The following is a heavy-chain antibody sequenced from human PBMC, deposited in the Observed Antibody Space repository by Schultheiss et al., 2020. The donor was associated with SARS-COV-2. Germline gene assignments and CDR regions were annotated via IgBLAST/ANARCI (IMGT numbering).Heavy chain of an antibody. Sequence: GSLRLSCAASGFTFSNYYMHWVRQAPGKGLVWVSRIHGDGSRTSYADSVKGRFTISRDNAKNTLYLQMNSLRAEDTAVYYCARTDRGDYDFWSGYLTNPADYWGQGTLVTVSS. CDR1: GFTFSNYY. J-gene: IGHJ4*02. V-gene: IGHV3-74*01. CDR2: IHGDGSRT. CDR3: ARTDRGDYDFWSGYLTNPADY. D-gene: IGHD3-3*01.